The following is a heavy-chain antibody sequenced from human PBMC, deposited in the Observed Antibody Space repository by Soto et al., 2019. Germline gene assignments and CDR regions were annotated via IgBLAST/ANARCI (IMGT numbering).Heavy chain of an antibody. CDR2: ITGSGDNT. CDR3: ARDRAAVAPRVRFDP. Sequence: EVQLLESGGGLVQPGTSLRLSCAASGFTSSGFTFSSYAMSWVRQAPGKGLEWVSSITGSGDNTYYAYSVKGRFTISRDNSKNTLFLQMNSPRAEDTAVYYCARDRAAVAPRVRFDPWGQGTLVTVSS. CDR1: GFTFSSYA. D-gene: IGHD6-19*01. J-gene: IGHJ5*02. V-gene: IGHV3-23*01.